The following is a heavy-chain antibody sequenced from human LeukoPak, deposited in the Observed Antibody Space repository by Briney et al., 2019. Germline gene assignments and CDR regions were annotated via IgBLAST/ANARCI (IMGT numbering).Heavy chain of an antibody. Sequence: QSGGSLRLSCAASGFTFDDYAMHWVRQAPGKGLEWVSGISWNSGSIGYADSVKGRFTISRDNAKNSLYLQMNSLRAEDTALYYCAKDDYSYAYFDYWGQGTLVTVSS. D-gene: IGHD2-15*01. CDR3: AKDDYSYAYFDY. CDR2: ISWNSGSI. V-gene: IGHV3-9*01. CDR1: GFTFDDYA. J-gene: IGHJ4*02.